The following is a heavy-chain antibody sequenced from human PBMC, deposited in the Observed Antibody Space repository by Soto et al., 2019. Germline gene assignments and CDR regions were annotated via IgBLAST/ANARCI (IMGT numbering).Heavy chain of an antibody. CDR1: GFTFSNAW. Sequence: EVQLVESGGGLVKPGGSLRLSCAASGFTFSNAWMNWVRQAPGKGLVWVGRIKSKTDGGTTDYAAPVKGRFTISRDDSKYTLYLQMNSLKTEDTAVYYCTGIASGSLGAFDIWGQGTMVTVSS. CDR2: IKSKTDGGTT. D-gene: IGHD1-26*01. V-gene: IGHV3-15*07. J-gene: IGHJ3*02. CDR3: TGIASGSLGAFDI.